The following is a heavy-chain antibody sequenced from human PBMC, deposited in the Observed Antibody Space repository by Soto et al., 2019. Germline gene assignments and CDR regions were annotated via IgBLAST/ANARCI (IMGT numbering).Heavy chain of an antibody. CDR1: GGTFSSYA. CDR2: IIPIFVTA. D-gene: IGHD3-10*01. Sequence: QGQLVPAGAEVQKPGSSVKVSCKASGGTFSSYAISWVRQAPGQGLEWRGGIIPIFVTANYAKKLQGSVTVPVAESTSTAYMELSSLMSEDTAVDYCASRYSGSGSYYKALWFDHWGQGTLVTVSS. J-gene: IGHJ5*02. V-gene: IGHV1-69*12. CDR3: ASRYSGSGSYYKALWFDH.